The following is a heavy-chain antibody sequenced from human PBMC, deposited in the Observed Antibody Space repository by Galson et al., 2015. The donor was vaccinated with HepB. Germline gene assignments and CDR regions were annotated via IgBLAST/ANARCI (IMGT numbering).Heavy chain of an antibody. CDR1: GGSISSSSYY. Sequence: ETLSLTCTVSGGSISSSSYYWGWIRQPPGKGLEWIGSIYYSGSTYYNPSLKSRVTISVDTSKNQFSLKLSSVTAADTAVYYCARTYGSGSLGAFDIWGQGTMVTVSS. CDR2: IYYSGST. CDR3: ARTYGSGSLGAFDI. V-gene: IGHV4-39*01. D-gene: IGHD3-10*01. J-gene: IGHJ3*02.